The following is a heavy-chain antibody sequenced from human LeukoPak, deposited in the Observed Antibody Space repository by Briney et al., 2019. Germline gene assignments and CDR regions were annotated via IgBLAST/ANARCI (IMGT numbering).Heavy chain of an antibody. CDR3: ARLSYGDYSGPLDY. V-gene: IGHV4-59*01. CDR1: GGSISSYY. CDR2: IYCSGST. Sequence: PSETLSLTCTVSGGSISSYYWSWIRQPPGKGLEWIGYIYCSGSTNYNPSLKSRVTISVDTSKNQFSLKLSSVTAADTAVYYCARLSYGDYSGPLDYWGQGTLVTVSS. J-gene: IGHJ4*02. D-gene: IGHD4-17*01.